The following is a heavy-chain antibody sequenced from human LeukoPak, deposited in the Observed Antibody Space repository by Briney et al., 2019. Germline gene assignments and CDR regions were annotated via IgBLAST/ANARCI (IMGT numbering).Heavy chain of an antibody. CDR1: GGTFSSYA. Sequence: SVKVSCKASGGTFSSYAISWVRQAPGQGLEWMGRIIPILGIANYAQKFQGRVTITADKSTSTAYMELSSLSSEDTAVYYCARDSHYYDSSGYYGGEGYFDYWGQGTLVTVSS. CDR2: IIPILGIA. CDR3: ARDSHYYDSSGYYGGEGYFDY. V-gene: IGHV1-69*04. J-gene: IGHJ4*02. D-gene: IGHD3-22*01.